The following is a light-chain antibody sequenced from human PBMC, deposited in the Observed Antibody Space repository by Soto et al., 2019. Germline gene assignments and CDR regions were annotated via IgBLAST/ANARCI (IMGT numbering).Light chain of an antibody. V-gene: IGLV2-14*01. CDR1: SSDVGSYNY. CDR2: HVS. CDR3: RSYTSRSTVL. J-gene: IGLJ2*01. Sequence: QSVLTQPASVSGSPGQSITLSCTGTSSDVGSYNYVSWYQQHPGKAPKLMIYHVSNRPSGVSNRFSGSKSGNTASLTISGLRVEDEADYYCRSYTSRSTVLFGGGTKLTVL.